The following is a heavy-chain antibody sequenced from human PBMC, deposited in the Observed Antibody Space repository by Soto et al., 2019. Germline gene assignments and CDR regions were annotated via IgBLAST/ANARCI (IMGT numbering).Heavy chain of an antibody. J-gene: IGHJ4*02. CDR3: TIFGVVIRDYFDY. CDR1: GYTFTSYA. Sequence: ASVKVSCKASGYTFTSYAMHWVRQAPGQRLEWMGWISAGNGNTKYSQKFQGRVTITRDTSASTAYMELSSLRSEDTAVYYCTIFGVVIRDYFDYWGQGTLVTVSS. D-gene: IGHD3-3*01. CDR2: ISAGNGNT. V-gene: IGHV1-3*01.